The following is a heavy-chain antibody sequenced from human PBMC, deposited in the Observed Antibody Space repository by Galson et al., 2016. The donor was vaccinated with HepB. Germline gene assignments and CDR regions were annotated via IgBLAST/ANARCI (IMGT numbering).Heavy chain of an antibody. CDR1: GYTFTNYG. Sequence: SVKVSCKASGYTFTNYGISWVRQAPGQGLEWMGWISAYNGDTSYAQKLQGRVTMTTDTSTSTAYMELRSLRSVDTAVHYCAGGYYASGRSDFDYWGQGTLVTVSS. V-gene: IGHV1-18*01. CDR3: AGGYYASGRSDFDY. D-gene: IGHD3-10*01. CDR2: ISAYNGDT. J-gene: IGHJ4*02.